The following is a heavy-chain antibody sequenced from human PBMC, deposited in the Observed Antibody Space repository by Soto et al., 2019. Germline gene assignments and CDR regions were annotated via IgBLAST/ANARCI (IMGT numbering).Heavy chain of an antibody. CDR2: IYPGDSGT. CDR3: ATRGYCSGGSCYSYFDY. J-gene: IGHJ4*02. Sequence: GESLKISCKGSGYSFTSYWIGWVRQMPGKGLEWMGIIYPGDSGTRYSPSVQGQVTISADKSISTAYLQWSSLKASDTAMYYCATRGYCSGGSCYSYFDYWGQGTLVTVSS. CDR1: GYSFTSYW. V-gene: IGHV5-51*01. D-gene: IGHD2-15*01.